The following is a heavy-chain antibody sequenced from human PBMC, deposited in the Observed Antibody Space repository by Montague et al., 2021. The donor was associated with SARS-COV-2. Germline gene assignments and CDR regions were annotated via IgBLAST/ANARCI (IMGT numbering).Heavy chain of an antibody. Sequence: TLSLTCNVSGGSIISCGYYWSCIRQPPGKGLEWIGYVYSGGTTYYNPSLKSRVTISEDMSKNQFSLRLISVTASDTAVYYFVRDGGLRFSGGAMDVWGQGTTVTVSS. V-gene: IGHV4-31*03. J-gene: IGHJ6*02. CDR3: VRDGGLRFSGGAMDV. D-gene: IGHD3-3*01. CDR1: GGSIISCGYY. CDR2: VYSGGTT.